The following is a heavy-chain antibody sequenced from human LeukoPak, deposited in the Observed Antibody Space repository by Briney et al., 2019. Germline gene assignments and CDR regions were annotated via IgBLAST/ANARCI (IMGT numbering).Heavy chain of an antibody. V-gene: IGHV3-7*01. J-gene: IGHJ4*02. Sequence: GGPLRLSCAASGCTFSTYWMSWVRQAPGKGLEWVANIKGDGSDKNDVGSVEGRFTISRDNAKNSLYLQMNSLRAEDTAVYYCAKDSPFGGNWGQGTLVTVSS. CDR2: IKGDGSDK. CDR3: AKDSPFGGN. CDR1: GCTFSTYW. D-gene: IGHD1-26*01.